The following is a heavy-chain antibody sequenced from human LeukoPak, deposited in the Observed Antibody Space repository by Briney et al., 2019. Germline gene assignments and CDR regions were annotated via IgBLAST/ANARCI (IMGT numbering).Heavy chain of an antibody. CDR3: GKTTTGYSSGQKPAWPVDS. CDR1: GFTFGSYA. D-gene: IGHD5-18*01. Sequence: PGGSLRLSCEASGFTFGSYAMYWVRQAPGKGLEWVAGIFGSGGSPHYADSVRGWFTISRDNSKNTVYLQINSLRADDTAVYYCGKTTTGYSSGQKPAWPVDSWGQGTLVTVSS. J-gene: IGHJ4*02. V-gene: IGHV3-23*01. CDR2: IFGSGGSP.